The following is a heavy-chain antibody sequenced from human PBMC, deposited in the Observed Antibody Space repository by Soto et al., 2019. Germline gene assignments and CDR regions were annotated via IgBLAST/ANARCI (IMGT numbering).Heavy chain of an antibody. D-gene: IGHD1-1*01. CDR2: ISYDGVNK. J-gene: IGHJ4*02. Sequence: GGSLRLSCAASGFTFSTYGMHWVRQAPGKGLEWVAVISYDGVNKYYADPVKGRFTISRDNSKNTLYLQMNSLRAEDTAVYYCAKSVYNWNDGFFDYWGQGTLVTVSS. CDR3: AKSVYNWNDGFFDY. V-gene: IGHV3-30*18. CDR1: GFTFSTYG.